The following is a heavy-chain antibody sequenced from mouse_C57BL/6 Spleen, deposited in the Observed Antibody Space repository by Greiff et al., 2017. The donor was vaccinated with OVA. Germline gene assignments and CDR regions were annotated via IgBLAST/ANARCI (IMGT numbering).Heavy chain of an antibody. Sequence: EVKLQESGGGLVKPGGSLKLSCAASGFTFSDYGMHWVRQAPEKGLEWVAYISSGSSTIYYADTVKGRFTISRDNAKNTLFLQMTSLRSEDTAMYYCAIYYDYVAMDYWGQGTSVTVSS. D-gene: IGHD2-1*01. V-gene: IGHV5-17*01. CDR1: GFTFSDYG. CDR2: ISSGSSTI. CDR3: AIYYDYVAMDY. J-gene: IGHJ4*01.